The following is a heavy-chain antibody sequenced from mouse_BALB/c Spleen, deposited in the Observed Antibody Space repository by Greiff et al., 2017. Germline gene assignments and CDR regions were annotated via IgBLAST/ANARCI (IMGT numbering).Heavy chain of an antibody. V-gene: IGHV2-6-7*01. Sequence: QVQLKESGPGLVAPSQSLSITCTVSGFSLTSYDISWIRQPPGKGLEWLGMIWGDGSTDYNSALKSRLSISKDNSKSQVFLKMNSLQTDDTARYYCARDSGTGHFDYWGQGTTRTVSS. J-gene: IGHJ2*01. CDR2: IWGDGST. CDR3: ARDSGTGHFDY. CDR1: GFSLTSYD. D-gene: IGHD4-1*01.